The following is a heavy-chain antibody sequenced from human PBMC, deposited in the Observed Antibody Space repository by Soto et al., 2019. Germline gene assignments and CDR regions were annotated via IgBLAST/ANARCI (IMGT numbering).Heavy chain of an antibody. CDR2: ISYDGSNK. CDR1: GFTFSSYA. J-gene: IGHJ4*02. Sequence: GGSLRLSCAASGFTFSSYAMHWVRQAPGKGLEWVAVISYDGSNKYYADSVKGRFTISRDNSKNTLYLQMNSLRAEDTAVYYCARESPASVAGTPYYFDYWGQGTLVTVSS. V-gene: IGHV3-30-3*01. CDR3: ARESPASVAGTPYYFDY. D-gene: IGHD6-19*01.